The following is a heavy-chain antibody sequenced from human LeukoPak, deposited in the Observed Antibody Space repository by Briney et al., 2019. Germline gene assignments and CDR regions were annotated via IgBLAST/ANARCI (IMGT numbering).Heavy chain of an antibody. CDR3: AGGRGYYDSSGYHFDY. CDR1: GFTFSSYA. Sequence: GGSLRLSCAASGFTFSSYAMHWVRQAPGKGLEYVSAISSNGGSTYYANSVKGRFTISRDNSKNTLYLQMGSLRAEDMAVYYCAGGRGYYDSSGYHFDYWGQGTLVTVSS. CDR2: ISSNGGST. V-gene: IGHV3-64*01. J-gene: IGHJ4*02. D-gene: IGHD3-22*01.